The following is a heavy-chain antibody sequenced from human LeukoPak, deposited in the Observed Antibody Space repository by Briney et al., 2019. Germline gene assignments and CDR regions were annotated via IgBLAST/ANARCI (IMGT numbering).Heavy chain of an antibody. J-gene: IGHJ4*02. CDR2: INPNSGGT. CDR1: GYTFTGYY. CDR3: AGGLYDSSGYFDY. D-gene: IGHD3-22*01. V-gene: IGHV1-2*02. Sequence: GASVKVSCKASGYTFTGYYMHWVRQAPGQGLEWMGWINPNSGGTNYAQKFQGRVTMTRDTSISTAYMELSRLRSDDTAVYYCAGGLYDSSGYFDYWGQGTLVTVSS.